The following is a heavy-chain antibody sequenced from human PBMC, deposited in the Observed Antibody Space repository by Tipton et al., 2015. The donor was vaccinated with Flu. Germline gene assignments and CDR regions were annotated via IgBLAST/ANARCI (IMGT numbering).Heavy chain of an antibody. Sequence: GSLRLSCAASGFTFDDYGMSWVRQAPGKGLEWVSGINWNGGSTGYTDSVKGRFTISRDNAKNSLYLQMNSLRAEDTALYYCTRDRGLYDSSGYTYYYYGMDVWGQVTTVTVSS. CDR2: INWNGGST. J-gene: IGHJ6*02. CDR1: GFTFDDYG. V-gene: IGHV3-20*04. CDR3: TRDRGLYDSSGYTYYYYGMDV. D-gene: IGHD3-22*01.